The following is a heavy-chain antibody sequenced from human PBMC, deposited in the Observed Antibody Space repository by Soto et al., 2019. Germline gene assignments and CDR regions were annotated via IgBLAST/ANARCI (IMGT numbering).Heavy chain of an antibody. CDR3: ARTHSGYYYYGMDV. J-gene: IGHJ6*02. V-gene: IGHV1-69*02. Sequence: QVQLVQSGAEVKKPGSSVKVSCKASGGTFSSYTISWVRQAPGQGLEWMGRIIPILGIANYAQKFQGRVTITADKSTSTAYMELSRLRSEDTAVYYCARTHSGYYYYGMDVWGQGTTVTVSS. CDR2: IIPILGIA. D-gene: IGHD1-26*01. CDR1: GGTFSSYT.